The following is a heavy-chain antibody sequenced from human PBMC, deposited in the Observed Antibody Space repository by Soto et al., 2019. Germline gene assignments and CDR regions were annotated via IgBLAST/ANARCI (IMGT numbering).Heavy chain of an antibody. D-gene: IGHD2-15*01. CDR1: GGSISSSSYY. CDR2: IYYSGST. Sequence: SETLSLTCTVSGGSISSSSYYWGWIRQPPGKGLEWVGSIYYSGSTYYNPSLKSRVTISVDTSKNQFSLKLSSVTAADTAVYYCARYCSGGSCYSFWLVSAGVDDAFDIWGQGTMVTVSS. CDR3: ARYCSGGSCYSFWLVSAGVDDAFDI. V-gene: IGHV4-39*01. J-gene: IGHJ3*02.